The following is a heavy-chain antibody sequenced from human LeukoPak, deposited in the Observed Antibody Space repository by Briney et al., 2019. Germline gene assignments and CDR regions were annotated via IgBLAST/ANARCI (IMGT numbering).Heavy chain of an antibody. V-gene: IGHV1-69*05. CDR2: IIPIFGTA. CDR3: AIGFLAGETYYFDY. D-gene: IGHD3-16*01. CDR1: GGTFSSYA. J-gene: IGHJ4*01. Sequence: SVKVSCKASGGTFSSYAISWVRQAPGQGLEWMGRIIPIFGTANYAQKFQGRVTITTDESTSTAYMELSSLRSEDTAVYYCAIGFLAGETYYFDYCGHGTLGTVSS.